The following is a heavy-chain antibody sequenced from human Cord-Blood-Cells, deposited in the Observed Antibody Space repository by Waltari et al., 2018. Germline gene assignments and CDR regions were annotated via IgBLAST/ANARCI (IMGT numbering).Heavy chain of an antibody. CDR2: VDPEDGET. D-gene: IGHD3-9*01. CDR1: GYTLTELS. CDR3: ATSPPLTLHQNYGMDV. V-gene: IGHV1-24*01. Sequence: QVQLVQSGAEVKKPGASVKVSCKVSGYTLTELSMHWVRQAPGKGLEWMGGVDPEDGETIYAQKFQCRVTMTEDTSTDTAYMELSSLRSEDTAVYYCATSPPLTLHQNYGMDVWGQGTTVTVSS. J-gene: IGHJ6*02.